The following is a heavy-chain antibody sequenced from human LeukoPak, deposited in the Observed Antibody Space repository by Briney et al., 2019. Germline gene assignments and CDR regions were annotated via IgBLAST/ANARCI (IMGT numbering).Heavy chain of an antibody. Sequence: GGSLRLSCAASGFTFSDYYMSWIRQAPGKGLEWVSYISSSSSYTNYADSVKGRFTISRDNAKNSLYLQMNGLRAEDTAVYYCARDQAGIAVAGTPWYYYGMDVWGKGTTVTVSS. D-gene: IGHD6-19*01. J-gene: IGHJ6*04. CDR2: ISSSSSYT. CDR3: ARDQAGIAVAGTPWYYYGMDV. V-gene: IGHV3-11*06. CDR1: GFTFSDYY.